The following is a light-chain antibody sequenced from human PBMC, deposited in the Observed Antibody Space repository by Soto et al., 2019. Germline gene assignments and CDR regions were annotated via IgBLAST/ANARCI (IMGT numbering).Light chain of an antibody. J-gene: IGKJ1*01. CDR2: GAS. V-gene: IGKV3D-15*01. CDR3: QQSRSRPRT. Sequence: EIGLSQSPATLSVSKGERVILSCRASQSVDISLAWYQQKPGQAPRLLIYGASTRATDMPGTFSGRGAGTDCTRTITSLRTEDVGVYYCQQSRSRPRTFGQGTKVDIK. CDR1: QSVDIS.